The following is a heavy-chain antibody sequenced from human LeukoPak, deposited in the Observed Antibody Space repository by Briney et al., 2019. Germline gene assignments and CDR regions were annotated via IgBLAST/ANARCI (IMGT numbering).Heavy chain of an antibody. V-gene: IGHV4-61*02. CDR1: GGSISSSSYY. Sequence: SETLSLTCAVSGGSISSSSYYWSWIRQPAGKGLEWIGRIYTSGSTNYNPSLKSRVTISVDTSKNQFSLKLSSVTAADTAVYYCARGASSSWYSYFDYWGQGTLVTVSS. CDR2: IYTSGST. CDR3: ARGASSSWYSYFDY. J-gene: IGHJ4*02. D-gene: IGHD6-13*01.